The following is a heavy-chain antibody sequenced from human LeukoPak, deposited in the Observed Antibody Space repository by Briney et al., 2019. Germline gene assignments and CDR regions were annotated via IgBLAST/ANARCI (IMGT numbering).Heavy chain of an antibody. J-gene: IGHJ3*01. D-gene: IGHD3-3*01. Sequence: GGSLRLSCAASRFTFSSYGMSWVRQASGKGLEWVSAISGSGGSTYYADSVKGRFTISRDNSKNTLYLQMNSLRAEDTAVYYCAKDAIFGVVTPSGGPWGQGTMVTVSS. CDR2: ISGSGGST. CDR3: AKDAIFGVVTPSGGP. V-gene: IGHV3-23*01. CDR1: RFTFSSYG.